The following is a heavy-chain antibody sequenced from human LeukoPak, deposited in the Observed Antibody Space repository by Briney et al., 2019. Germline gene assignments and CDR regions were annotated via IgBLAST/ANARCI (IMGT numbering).Heavy chain of an antibody. CDR2: ISGSGGST. CDR1: GFTFSSYA. D-gene: IGHD2-2*01. CDR3: AKSDCSSTSCYWFDY. J-gene: IGHJ4*02. Sequence: GGSLRLSCAASGFTFSSYAMSWVRQAPGKGLEWVSAISGSGGSTYYADSVKGRFTISRDNSKNTLYLQMNSLRAEDTAVYYCAKSDCSSTSCYWFDYWGQGTLVTVSS. V-gene: IGHV3-23*01.